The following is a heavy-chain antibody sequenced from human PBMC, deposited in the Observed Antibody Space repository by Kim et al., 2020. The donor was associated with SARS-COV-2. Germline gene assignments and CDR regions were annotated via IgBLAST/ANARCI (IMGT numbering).Heavy chain of an antibody. Sequence: ASVKVSCKVSGYTLTELSMHWVRQAPGKGLEWMGGFDPEDGETIYAQKFQGRVTMTEDTSTDTAYMELSSLRSEDTAVYYCATSPVVAAQNWFDPWGQGTLVTVSS. D-gene: IGHD2-15*01. CDR1: GYTLTELS. J-gene: IGHJ5*02. V-gene: IGHV1-24*01. CDR2: FDPEDGET. CDR3: ATSPVVAAQNWFDP.